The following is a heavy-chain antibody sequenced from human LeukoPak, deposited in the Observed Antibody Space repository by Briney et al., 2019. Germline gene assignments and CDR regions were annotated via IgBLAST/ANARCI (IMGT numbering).Heavy chain of an antibody. CDR3: AKLLSGVRGVISSHY. CDR1: GFTFSSYA. CDR2: ISGSGGST. J-gene: IGHJ4*02. V-gene: IGHV3-23*01. D-gene: IGHD3-10*01. Sequence: GGSLRLSCAASGFTFSSYAKSWVRQAPRKGLEWVSAISGSGGSTYYADSVKGRFTISRDNSKNTLYLQMNSLRAEDTAVYYCAKLLSGVRGVISSHYWGQGTLVTVPS.